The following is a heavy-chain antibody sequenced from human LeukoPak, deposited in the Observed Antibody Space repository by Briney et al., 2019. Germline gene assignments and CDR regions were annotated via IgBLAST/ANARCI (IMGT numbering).Heavy chain of an antibody. J-gene: IGHJ4*02. V-gene: IGHV4-34*01. D-gene: IGHD6-6*01. CDR1: GGSFSNYY. CDR3: ASLGIAARRAFDY. CDR2: INQSGVS. Sequence: SETLSLTCAVYGGSFSNYYWSWIRQPPGKGLEWIGEINQSGVSNYNPSLKSRVTISVDTSKSQFSLKLSSVTAADTAVYYCASLGIAARRAFDYWGQGTLVTVSS.